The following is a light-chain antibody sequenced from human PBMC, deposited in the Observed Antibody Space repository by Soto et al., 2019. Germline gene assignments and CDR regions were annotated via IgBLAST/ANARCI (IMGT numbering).Light chain of an antibody. J-gene: IGLJ1*01. CDR3: ATWNDGIFV. Sequence: QSVLTQPPSASGTPGQRVTISCSGTTSNIGRSTVSWYQQFPGAAPKLLSYGNTQRPLGVPVRFSGSKSDTSASLAISGLQSEDEADYYCATWNDGIFVFGIGTKGTVL. CDR1: TSNIGRST. V-gene: IGLV1-44*01. CDR2: GNT.